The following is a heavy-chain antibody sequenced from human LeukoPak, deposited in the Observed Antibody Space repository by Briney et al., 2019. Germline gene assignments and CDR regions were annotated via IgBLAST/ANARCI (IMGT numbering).Heavy chain of an antibody. J-gene: IGHJ4*02. D-gene: IGHD3-16*01. Sequence: GGSLRLSCAASGFTFSNAWMSWVRQAPGKGLEWVGRIKSKKDGGTTDYATPVKGRFTISRDDSKNTVYLQMNSLKTEDTALYYCSTFADDGYWGQGTLVTVSS. V-gene: IGHV3-15*01. CDR1: GFTFSNAW. CDR3: STFADDGY. CDR2: IKSKKDGGTT.